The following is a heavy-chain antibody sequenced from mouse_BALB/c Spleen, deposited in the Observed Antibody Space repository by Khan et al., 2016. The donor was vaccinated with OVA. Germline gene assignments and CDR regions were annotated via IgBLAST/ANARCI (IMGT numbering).Heavy chain of an antibody. Sequence: EVQLQESGPGLVKPSQSLSLTCTVTGYSITRDYAWNWIRQFPGNKLEWMGYISYSGSTSYNPSLKSRISITRDTSKNQFFLQLNSVTTEDTATYYCAGGNCYEYAMDYWGQGTSVTVSS. J-gene: IGHJ4*01. D-gene: IGHD1-1*01. V-gene: IGHV3-2*02. CDR3: AGGNCYEYAMDY. CDR2: ISYSGST. CDR1: GYSITRDYA.